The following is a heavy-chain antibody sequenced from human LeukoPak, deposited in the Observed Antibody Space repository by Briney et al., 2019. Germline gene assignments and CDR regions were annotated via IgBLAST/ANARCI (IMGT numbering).Heavy chain of an antibody. V-gene: IGHV1-69*05. Sequence: SVKVSCKASGGTFTTYAINWVRQAPGQGLEWMGGSIPIFGTPKFAQKFQGRVTITTDESTSTAFMELISLRSEDTAVYYRVILGPYSNYGDWGQGTLVTVSS. D-gene: IGHD4-11*01. CDR1: GGTFTTYA. J-gene: IGHJ4*02. CDR3: VILGPYSNYGD. CDR2: SIPIFGTP.